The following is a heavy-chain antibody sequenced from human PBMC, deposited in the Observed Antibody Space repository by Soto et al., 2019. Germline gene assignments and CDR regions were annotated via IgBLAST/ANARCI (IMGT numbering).Heavy chain of an antibody. CDR3: ASEVVGAGGEYDY. Sequence: QVQVVQSGAEMKKPGSSVKVSCKTSGYTFTTYGIGWVRQAPGQGLEWMGWISGANGNTNYAQNVQGRVNVTTDTPKSTAYMEVRRLRSDDTAVSFCASEVVGAGGEYDYWGQGTLVTVSS. CDR2: ISGANGNT. CDR1: GYTFTTYG. J-gene: IGHJ4*02. V-gene: IGHV1-18*01. D-gene: IGHD2-2*01.